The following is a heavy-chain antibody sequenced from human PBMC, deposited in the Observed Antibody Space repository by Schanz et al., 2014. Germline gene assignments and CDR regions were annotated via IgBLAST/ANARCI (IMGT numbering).Heavy chain of an antibody. CDR3: ARGREVVAKIFDV. J-gene: IGHJ3*01. Sequence: QVQVVESGGGVVQPGRSLRLSCVASGFTFNNYGMHWVRQAPGKGLGWVAVIWHDGSGKYYADSVKGRFTISRDNSKNTVNLQMNSLRAEDTGVYYCARGREVVAKIFDVWGQGTMVTVSS. D-gene: IGHD3-22*01. CDR2: IWHDGSGK. V-gene: IGHV3-33*01. CDR1: GFTFNNYG.